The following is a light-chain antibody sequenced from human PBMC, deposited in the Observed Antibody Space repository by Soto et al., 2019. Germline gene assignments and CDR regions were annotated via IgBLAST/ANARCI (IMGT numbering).Light chain of an antibody. CDR3: SSYTSSSTLSV. Sequence: LAQPASVSGSPGQSITISCTGTSSDVGGYNYVSWYQQHPGKAPNLMIYEVSNRPSGVSNRFSGSKSGNTASLTISGLQAEDEADYYCSSYTSSSTLSVFGTGTKVPS. CDR2: EVS. J-gene: IGLJ1*01. CDR1: SSDVGGYNY. V-gene: IGLV2-14*01.